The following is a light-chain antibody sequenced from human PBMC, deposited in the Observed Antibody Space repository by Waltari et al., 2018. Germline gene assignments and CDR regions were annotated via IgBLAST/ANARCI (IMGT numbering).Light chain of an antibody. Sequence: IQFTQSPSSLPASVGDRVNITCRPSQGISNYLSWYQQKPGKAPKLLIYAASTLQSGVPARFSGSGSGTDFTLTISSLQPEDFATYYCQQLNSYQWTFGQGTKVEIK. V-gene: IGKV1-9*01. CDR3: QQLNSYQWT. CDR1: QGISNY. CDR2: AAS. J-gene: IGKJ1*01.